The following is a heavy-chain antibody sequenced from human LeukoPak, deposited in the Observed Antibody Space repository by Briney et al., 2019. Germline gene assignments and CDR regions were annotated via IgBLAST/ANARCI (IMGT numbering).Heavy chain of an antibody. D-gene: IGHD6-19*01. CDR1: GYTFTSYG. Sequence: ASVKVSCKASGYTFTSYGISWVRQAPGQGLEWMGWISAYNGNTNYAQKLQGRVTMTTDTSTSTAYMELRSLRSDDTAVYYCAXXXXXNLAWLTAFSAFDIWGPGTMVTVSS. CDR3: AXXXXXNLAWLTAFSAFDI. V-gene: IGHV1-18*01. J-gene: IGHJ3*02. CDR2: ISAYNGNT.